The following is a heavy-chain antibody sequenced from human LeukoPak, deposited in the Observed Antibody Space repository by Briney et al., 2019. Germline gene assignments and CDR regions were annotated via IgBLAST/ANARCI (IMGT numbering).Heavy chain of an antibody. CDR2: IYYSGST. V-gene: IGHV4-59*01. D-gene: IGHD3-22*01. Sequence: PSETLSLTCTVSGGSISSYYWSWIRQPPGKGLEWIGYIYYSGSTNYNPSLKSRVTISVDTSKNQFSLKLSSVTAADTAVYYCASDNNYYYSSGYYYSQAFDIWGQGTMVTVSS. CDR3: ASDNNYYYSSGYYYSQAFDI. J-gene: IGHJ3*02. CDR1: GGSISSYY.